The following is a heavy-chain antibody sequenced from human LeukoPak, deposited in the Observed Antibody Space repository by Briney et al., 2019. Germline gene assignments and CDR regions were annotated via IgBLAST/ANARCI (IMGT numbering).Heavy chain of an antibody. V-gene: IGHV1-46*01. J-gene: IGHJ4*02. D-gene: IGHD5-24*01. CDR1: GYTLTELS. CDR3: ARDVAREFDY. CDR2: INPSDGGI. Sequence: GASVTVSCTVSGYTLTELSMHWVRQAPGKGLEWMGVINPSDGGINYAQKFQGRVTMTSDTSTSTVYMDLISLRSEDTAVYYCARDVAREFDYWGQGTLVTVSS.